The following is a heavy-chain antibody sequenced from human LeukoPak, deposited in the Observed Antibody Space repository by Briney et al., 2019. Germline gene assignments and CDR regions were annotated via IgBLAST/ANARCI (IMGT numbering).Heavy chain of an antibody. J-gene: IGHJ5*02. CDR1: GGSISSYY. CDR3: ARDLGGHYDFWPFDR. V-gene: IGHV4-59*01. Sequence: SETLSLTCTVSGGSISSYYWSWIRQPPGKGLEWIGYIYYSGSTNYNPSLKSRVTISVDTSKNQFSLKLSSVTAADTAVYYCARDLGGHYDFWPFDRWGQGTLVTVSS. D-gene: IGHD3-3*01. CDR2: IYYSGST.